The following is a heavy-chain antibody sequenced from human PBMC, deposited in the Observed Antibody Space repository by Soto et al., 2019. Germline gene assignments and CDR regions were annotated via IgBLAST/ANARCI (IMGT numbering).Heavy chain of an antibody. J-gene: IGHJ6*04. CDR2: IIPIFGTA. D-gene: IGHD6-13*01. Sequence: VKVSRKGSGGTYSRYARSWVRQAPGQGIEWMGGIIPIFGTANYAQKFQGRVTITADETTRTAYMELSRLTYEDTAVYYCASSLYSKKFYYSTGTAVWGKGSSVTGSP. CDR3: ASSLYSKKFYYSTGTAV. V-gene: IGHV1-69*13. CDR1: GGTYSRYA.